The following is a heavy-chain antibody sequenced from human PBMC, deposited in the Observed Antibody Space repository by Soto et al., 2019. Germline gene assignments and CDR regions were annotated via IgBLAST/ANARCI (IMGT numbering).Heavy chain of an antibody. CDR3: ARGEAVFGSSWDPLGH. CDR2: IYHSGST. CDR1: GGAISTNNW. D-gene: IGHD6-13*01. Sequence: QVQLQESGPGLVKPSGTLSLACAVSGGAISTNNWWSWVRQPPGKGLEWIGEIYHSGSTNYNPSLKSRFTISIDKSKNQFSLKLTSLPAADTAVYYCARGEAVFGSSWDPLGHWGQGTLVTVSS. J-gene: IGHJ4*02. V-gene: IGHV4-4*02.